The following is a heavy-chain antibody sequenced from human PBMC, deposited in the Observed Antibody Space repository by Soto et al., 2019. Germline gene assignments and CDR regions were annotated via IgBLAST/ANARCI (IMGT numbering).Heavy chain of an antibody. CDR3: VKEALWFGELSHFDY. CDR2: ISSNGGST. V-gene: IGHV3-64D*06. CDR1: GFTFSSYA. Sequence: QPGGSLRLSCSASGFTFSSYAMHWVRQAPGKGLEYVSAISSNGGSTYYADSVKGRFTISRDNSKNTLYLQMSSLRAEDTAVYYCVKEALWFGELSHFDYWGQGTLVTVSS. D-gene: IGHD3-10*01. J-gene: IGHJ4*02.